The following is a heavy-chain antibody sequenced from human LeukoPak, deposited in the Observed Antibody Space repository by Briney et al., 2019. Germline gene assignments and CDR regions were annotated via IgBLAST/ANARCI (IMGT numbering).Heavy chain of an antibody. CDR2: IYHSGST. D-gene: IGHD3-3*01. V-gene: IGHV4-30-2*01. CDR3: ARGTFGVSNFDY. Sequence: SQTLSLTCAVSGGSISSGGYSWSWIRQPPGKGLEWIGYIYHSGSTYYNPSLKSRVTISVDRSKNQFSLKLSSVTAADTAVSFCARGTFGVSNFDYWGHGTLVTLSS. CDR1: GGSISSGGYS. J-gene: IGHJ4*01.